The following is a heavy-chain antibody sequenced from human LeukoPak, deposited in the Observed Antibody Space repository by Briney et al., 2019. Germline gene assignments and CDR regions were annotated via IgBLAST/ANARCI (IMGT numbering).Heavy chain of an antibody. D-gene: IGHD3-9*01. Sequence: ASVKVSCKASGYTFTSYWMHWVRQAPGQGLEWLGVINPNGGRTTYTQNFQGRVTMTRDTSTTTVYMELGRLRSEDTAVYYCARDPLRYLRVGHYDYWGQGTLVAVSS. V-gene: IGHV1-46*01. CDR1: GYTFTSYW. CDR3: ARDPLRYLRVGHYDY. CDR2: INPNGGRT. J-gene: IGHJ4*02.